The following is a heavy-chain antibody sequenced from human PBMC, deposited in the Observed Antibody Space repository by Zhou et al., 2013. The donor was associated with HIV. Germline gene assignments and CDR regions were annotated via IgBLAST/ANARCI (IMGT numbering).Heavy chain of an antibody. D-gene: IGHD6-6*01. J-gene: IGHJ5*02. Sequence: VQLVESGGGLVKPGGSLRLSCAASGFTFSSYSMNWVRQAPGKGLEWVSSISSSSSYIYYADSVKGRFTISRDNAKNSLYLQMNSLRAEDTAVYYCARGNIEYSSSGPSNWFDPWGQGTLVTVSS. CDR3: ARGNIEYSSSGPSNWFDP. V-gene: IGHV3-21*01. CDR1: GFTFSSYS. CDR2: ISSSSSYI.